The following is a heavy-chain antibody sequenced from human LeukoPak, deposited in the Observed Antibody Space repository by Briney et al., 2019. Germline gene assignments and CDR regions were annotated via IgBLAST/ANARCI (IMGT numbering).Heavy chain of an antibody. Sequence: SVTVSCKASGGTFSSYAISWVRQAPGQGLEWMGGIIPIFGTANYAQKFQGRVTITADESTSTAYMELSSLRSEDTAVYYCAREDGVDTASYFDYWGQGTLVTVSS. CDR1: GGTFSSYA. CDR3: AREDGVDTASYFDY. J-gene: IGHJ4*02. V-gene: IGHV1-69*13. CDR2: IIPIFGTA. D-gene: IGHD5-18*01.